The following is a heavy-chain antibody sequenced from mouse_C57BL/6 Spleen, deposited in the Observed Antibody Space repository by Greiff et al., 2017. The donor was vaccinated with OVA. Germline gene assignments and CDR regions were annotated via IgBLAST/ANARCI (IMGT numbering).Heavy chain of an antibody. D-gene: IGHD1-1*01. CDR1: GYTFTDYN. CDR2: INPTNGGT. J-gene: IGHJ2*01. CDR3: ATNYYYGVYYFDY. Sequence: EVKLMESGPELVKPGASVKMSCKASGYTFTDYNMHWVKQSHGKSLEWIGYINPTNGGTSYNQKFKGKATLTVNKSSSTAYMELRSLTSEDSAVYYCATNYYYGVYYFDYWGQGTTLTVSS. V-gene: IGHV1-22*01.